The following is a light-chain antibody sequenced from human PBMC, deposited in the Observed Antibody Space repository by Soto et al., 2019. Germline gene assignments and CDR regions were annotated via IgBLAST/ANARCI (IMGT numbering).Light chain of an antibody. CDR2: GAY. V-gene: IGKV3D-7*01. CDR3: HHDYDFPRP. J-gene: IGKJ4*01. CDR1: QSVSTIS. Sequence: EIVLTQSPATLSFSPGDRATLSCRASQSVSTISLSWYQQKPGQAPRLLMSGAYTRASGVPGRFSGRGSGPDLTLTISLLQPADFAVEYCHHDYDFPRPFGGRTQVEI.